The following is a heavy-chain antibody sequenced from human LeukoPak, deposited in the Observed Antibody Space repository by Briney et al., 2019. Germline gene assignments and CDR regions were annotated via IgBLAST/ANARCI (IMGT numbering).Heavy chain of an antibody. J-gene: IGHJ5*02. V-gene: IGHV4-38-2*02. CDR2: IYHSGST. CDR3: ARVPHGETVFGVVLYWFDP. D-gene: IGHD3-3*01. Sequence: SETLSLTCTVSSYSISSGYYWGWMRQPPGKGLEWIGSIYHSGSTYYNPSLKSRVIISVDTSKNQFSLKLSSVTAADTAVYYCARVPHGETVFGVVLYWFDPWGQGTLVTVSS. CDR1: SYSISSGYY.